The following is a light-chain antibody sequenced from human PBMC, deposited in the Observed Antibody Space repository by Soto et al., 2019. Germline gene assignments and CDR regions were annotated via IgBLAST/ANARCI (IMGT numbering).Light chain of an antibody. Sequence: DFQMTQSPYPLSASLGDRFTITCLASQSISSWLAWYQQKPGKAPKLLIYDASSLESGVPSRFSGSGSGTEFTLTINNLQSEDFAVYCCQQARNWPRTFGQGTKVDI. CDR3: QQARNWPRT. CDR2: DAS. V-gene: IGKV1-5*01. CDR1: QSISSW. J-gene: IGKJ1*01.